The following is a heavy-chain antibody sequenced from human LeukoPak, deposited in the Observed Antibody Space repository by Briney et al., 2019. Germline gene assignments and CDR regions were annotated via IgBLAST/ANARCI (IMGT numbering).Heavy chain of an antibody. CDR2: ISAYNGNT. J-gene: IGHJ4*02. D-gene: IGHD6-13*01. CDR1: GYTFTSYG. CDR3: ARGDDIAAAGITCGFDY. V-gene: IGHV1-18*01. Sequence: ASVKVSCKASGYTFTSYGISRVRQAPGQGLERMGWISAYNGNTNYAQKLQGRVTMTTYPSTSTAYMELRSLRSDDTAVYYCARGDDIAAAGITCGFDYWGQGTLVTVSS.